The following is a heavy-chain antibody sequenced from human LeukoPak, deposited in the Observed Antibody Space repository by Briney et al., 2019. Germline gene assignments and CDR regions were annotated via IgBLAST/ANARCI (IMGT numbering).Heavy chain of an antibody. J-gene: IGHJ4*02. V-gene: IGHV3-74*01. Sequence: GGSLRLSCTASGFSFSGHWMHWARQLPGKGLVWVSRISPTGSTTSYADSVKGRFTVSRDNAKNTLYLQVSNLRAEDTAVYYCARGPNSNWSGLDFWGQGTLLTVSS. CDR1: GFSFSGHW. CDR3: ARGPNSNWSGLDF. D-gene: IGHD6-6*01. CDR2: ISPTGSTT.